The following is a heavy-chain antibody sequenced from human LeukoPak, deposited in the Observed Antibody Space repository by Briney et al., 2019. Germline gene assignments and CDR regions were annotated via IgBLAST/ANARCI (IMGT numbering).Heavy chain of an antibody. J-gene: IGHJ4*02. D-gene: IGHD3-10*01. Sequence: SETLSLTCAVYGGSFSGYYWSWIRQPPGKGLEWIGEINHSGSTNYNPSLKSRVTISVGTSKNQFSLKLSSVTAADTAVYYCARGIPITMVRGVPLYYFDYWGQGTMVTVSS. CDR3: ARGIPITMVRGVPLYYFDY. CDR1: GGSFSGYY. V-gene: IGHV4-34*01. CDR2: INHSGST.